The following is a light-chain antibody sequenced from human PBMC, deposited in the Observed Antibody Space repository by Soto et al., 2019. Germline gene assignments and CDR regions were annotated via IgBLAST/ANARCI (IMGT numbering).Light chain of an antibody. V-gene: IGKV1-39*01. CDR3: HQSYRSRP. CDR2: AAS. CDR1: QSIGSH. J-gene: IGKJ1*01. Sequence: DSQVTKAPSSLSSSVEERVTITCRASQSIGSHLNWYQQKPGKAPNLLIYAASSLHSGGPSRFSGSGSGTDFTLTIISLQPDDFGTFNCHQSYRSRPFGQGTKV.